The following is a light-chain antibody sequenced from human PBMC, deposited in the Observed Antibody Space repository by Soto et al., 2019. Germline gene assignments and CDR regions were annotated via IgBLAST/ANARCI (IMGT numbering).Light chain of an antibody. V-gene: IGKV3-20*01. CDR1: QSVSSTY. CDR2: GAS. CDR3: QQYDSSPIT. J-gene: IGKJ5*01. Sequence: EIVLTQSPGTLSLSPGERATLSCRASQSVSSTYVAWYQQKPGQTPRLLLYGASSRATGIPDRFSGSGSATDFTLTISRLEPEDFVVYYCQQYDSSPITFGQGTRLEIK.